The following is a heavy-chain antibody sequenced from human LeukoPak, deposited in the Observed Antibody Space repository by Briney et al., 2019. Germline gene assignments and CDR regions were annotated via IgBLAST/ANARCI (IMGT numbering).Heavy chain of an antibody. V-gene: IGHV4-59*11. CDR3: ARDSSSIAAAGPRSYYYYYYMDV. CDR2: IYYSGTT. Sequence: SETLSLTCTVSGGSISSHYWSWIRQPPGKELDGIGYIYYSGTTTYNPSLKSRVTISVDTSKNQFSLKLSSVTAADTAVYYCARDSSSIAAAGPRSYYYYYYMDVWGKGTTVTVSS. D-gene: IGHD6-13*01. CDR1: GGSISSHY. J-gene: IGHJ6*03.